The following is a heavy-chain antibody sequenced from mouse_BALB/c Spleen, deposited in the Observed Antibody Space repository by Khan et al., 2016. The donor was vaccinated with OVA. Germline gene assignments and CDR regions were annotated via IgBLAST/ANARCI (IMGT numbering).Heavy chain of an antibody. J-gene: IGHJ1*01. CDR3: ARWATWFFDV. Sequence: VQLQESGAELVRPGTSVKISCKASGYTFTNYWLGWVKQRPGHGLEWIGDIYPGGDFTNYNEKFNDKATLTADTSSTTVYMQLRSLTSEDSAVYFCARWATWFFDVWGAGTTVTVSS. CDR2: IYPGGDFT. V-gene: IGHV1-63*02. D-gene: IGHD3-1*01. CDR1: GYTFTNYW.